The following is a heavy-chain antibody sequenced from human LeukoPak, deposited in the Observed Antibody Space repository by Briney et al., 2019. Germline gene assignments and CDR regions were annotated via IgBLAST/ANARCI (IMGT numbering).Heavy chain of an antibody. D-gene: IGHD1-7*01. V-gene: IGHV4-59*08. CDR1: GGSIRNNY. CDR2: VYHSGTT. Sequence: SSETLSLTCTVAGGSIRNNYWSWIRQPPGKRLEWIGYVYHSGTTTYNPSLKSRVIISIDTSKNQFSLNLTSVTAADTAMYYCARGNYLTYDFWGQGTLVSVSS. J-gene: IGHJ4*02. CDR3: ARGNYLTYDF.